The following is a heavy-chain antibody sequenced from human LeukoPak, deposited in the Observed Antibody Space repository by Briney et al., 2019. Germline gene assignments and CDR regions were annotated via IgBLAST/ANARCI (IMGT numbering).Heavy chain of an antibody. J-gene: IGHJ6*04. Sequence: PSETLSLTCTVSGGSISSSSYYWGWIRQPPGKGLEWIGSIYHSGSTYYNPSLKSRVTISVDRSKNQFSLKLSSVTAADTAVYYCARDWTLDVWGKGTTVTVSS. CDR2: IYHSGST. V-gene: IGHV4-39*07. CDR3: ARDWTLDV. D-gene: IGHD1-1*01. CDR1: GGSISSSSYY.